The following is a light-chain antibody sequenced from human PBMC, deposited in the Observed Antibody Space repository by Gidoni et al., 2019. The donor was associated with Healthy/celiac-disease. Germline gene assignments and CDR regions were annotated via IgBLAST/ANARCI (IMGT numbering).Light chain of an antibody. Sequence: EIVLTQSPATLSLSPGERATLSCRASQSVSSYLAWYQQKPGQAPRLLIYDASNRATGIPARFSGSGSGTDFTLTISSLEPEDFAVYYCQQRSNWPRYTFXQGTKLEIK. CDR2: DAS. V-gene: IGKV3-11*01. CDR3: QQRSNWPRYT. CDR1: QSVSSY. J-gene: IGKJ2*01.